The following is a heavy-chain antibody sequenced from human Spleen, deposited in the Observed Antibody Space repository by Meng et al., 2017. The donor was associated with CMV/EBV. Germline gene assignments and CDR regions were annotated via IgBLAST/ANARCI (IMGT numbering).Heavy chain of an antibody. Sequence: TFSSYAISWVRQAPGQGLEWMGGIIPILGIANYAQKFQGRVTITADKSTSSAYMELSSLRSEDTAVYYCARGGLSSDNYDLGGMDVWGQGTTVTVSS. CDR1: TFSSYA. CDR3: ARGGLSSDNYDLGGMDV. J-gene: IGHJ6*02. D-gene: IGHD3-3*01. CDR2: IIPILGIA. V-gene: IGHV1-69*10.